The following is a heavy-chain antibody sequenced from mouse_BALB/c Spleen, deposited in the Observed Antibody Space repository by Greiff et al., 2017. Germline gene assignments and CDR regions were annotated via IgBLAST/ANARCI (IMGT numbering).Heavy chain of an antibody. CDR1: GFTFSSYA. CDR2: ISSGGSYT. J-gene: IGHJ4*01. V-gene: IGHV5-9-4*01. D-gene: IGHD2-14*01. CDR3: ARRYRYDVGNAMDY. Sequence: EVQRVESGGGLVKPGGSLKLSCAASGFTFSSYAMSWVRQSPEKRLEWVAEISSGGSYTYYPDTVTGRFTISRDNAKNTLYLEMSSLRSEDTAMYYCARRYRYDVGNAMDYWGQGTSVTVSS.